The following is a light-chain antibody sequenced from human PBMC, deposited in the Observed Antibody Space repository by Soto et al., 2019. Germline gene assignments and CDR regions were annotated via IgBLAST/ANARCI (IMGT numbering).Light chain of an antibody. CDR1: KLGDKY. Sequence: SYELTQPPSVSVSPGQTASITCSGDKLGDKYACWYQQKQGQSPVLVIYQDSKRPSGIPERFSGSNSGNTATLTISGTQAMDEADYYCQAWDSSTYVFGTGTKLTFL. J-gene: IGLJ1*01. V-gene: IGLV3-1*01. CDR3: QAWDSSTYV. CDR2: QDS.